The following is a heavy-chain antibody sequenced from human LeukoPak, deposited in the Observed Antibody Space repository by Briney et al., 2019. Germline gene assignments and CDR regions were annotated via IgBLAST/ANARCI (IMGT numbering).Heavy chain of an antibody. CDR1: GGTFSSYA. D-gene: IGHD6-19*01. V-gene: IGHV1-69*01. CDR3: ARRKIAVAGTGTNWFDP. J-gene: IGHJ5*02. CDR2: IIPIFGTA. Sequence: SVNVSCKASGGTFSSYAISWVRQAPGQGLEWMGGIIPIFGTANYAQKFQGRVTITADESTSTAYMELSSLRSEDTAVYYCARRKIAVAGTGTNWFDPWGQGTLVTVSS.